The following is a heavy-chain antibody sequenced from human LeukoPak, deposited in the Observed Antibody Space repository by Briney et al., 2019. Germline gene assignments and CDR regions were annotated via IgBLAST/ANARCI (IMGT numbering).Heavy chain of an antibody. CDR3: AITYYYDTSGWGHAFDI. D-gene: IGHD3-22*01. CDR1: GFVFSNYA. CDR2: IKKDGSEK. J-gene: IGHJ3*02. Sequence: PGGSLRLSCAASGFVFSNYAMSWVRQAPGKGLEWVANIKKDGSEKYYVDSVKGRFTISRDNAKNSLYLQMNSLRAEDTAVYYCAITYYYDTSGWGHAFDIWGQGTMVTVSS. V-gene: IGHV3-7*01.